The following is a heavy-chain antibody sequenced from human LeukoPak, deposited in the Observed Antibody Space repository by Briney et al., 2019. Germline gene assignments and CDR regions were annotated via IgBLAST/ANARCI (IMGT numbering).Heavy chain of an antibody. D-gene: IGHD1-26*01. Sequence: GGSLRLSCAASGFTFSSYSMNWVRQAPGKGLEWVSSISSSSSYIYYADSVKGRFTISRDNAKNSLYLQMDSLRAEDTAVYYCARDSSGSYYGDAFDIWGQGTMVTVSS. V-gene: IGHV3-21*01. J-gene: IGHJ3*02. CDR1: GFTFSSYS. CDR2: ISSSSSYI. CDR3: ARDSSGSYYGDAFDI.